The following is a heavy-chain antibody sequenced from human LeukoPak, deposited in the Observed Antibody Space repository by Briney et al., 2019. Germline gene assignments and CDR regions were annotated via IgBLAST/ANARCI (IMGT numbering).Heavy chain of an antibody. D-gene: IGHD5-18*01. CDR2: ISAYNGNT. V-gene: IGHV1-18*04. J-gene: IGHJ4*02. CDR1: GYTFTSYG. CDR3: ARDRTGIQLWPPLDY. Sequence: GASVKVSCKASGYTFTSYGISWVRQAPGQGLEWMVWISAYNGNTNYAQKLQGRVTMTTDTSTSTAYMELRSLRSDDTAVYYCARDRTGIQLWPPLDYWGQGTLVTVSS.